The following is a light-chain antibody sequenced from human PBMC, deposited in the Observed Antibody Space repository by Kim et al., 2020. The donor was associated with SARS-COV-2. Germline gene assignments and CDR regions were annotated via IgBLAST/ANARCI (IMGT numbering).Light chain of an antibody. CDR2: VTS. CDR3: LQANSFPWT. V-gene: IGKV1-12*01. J-gene: IGKJ1*01. CDR1: ERLTGW. Sequence: DIQLTQSPSFVSASVGDRVTITCRASERLTGWLAWYQQKPGKAPKLLIYVTSRLQNGVPSRFSGSGSGTDFTLTIDNLQPEDFATYFCLQANSFPWTFGQGAKVDIK.